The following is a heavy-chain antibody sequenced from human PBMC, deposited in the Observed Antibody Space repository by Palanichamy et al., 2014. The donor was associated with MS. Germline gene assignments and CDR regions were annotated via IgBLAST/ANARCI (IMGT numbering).Heavy chain of an antibody. CDR2: LHYTGIG. J-gene: IGHJ4*02. CDR3: ASSRGDFTNYGRYFVY. D-gene: IGHD4-11*01. Sequence: QVQLQESGPGLVKPSETLSLICTVSGGSIGGSNYYWGWIRQPPGKGPEWIGILHYTGIGYDNPSLKSRVTISVDTSKNQVSLKLSSVTAADTAVYYCASSRGDFTNYGRYFVYWGQGSLVTVSS. CDR1: GGSIGGSNYY. V-gene: IGHV4-39*01.